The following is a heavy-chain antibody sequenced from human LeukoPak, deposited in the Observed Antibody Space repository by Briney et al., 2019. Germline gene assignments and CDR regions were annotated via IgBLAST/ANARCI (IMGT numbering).Heavy chain of an antibody. CDR2: INHSGST. D-gene: IGHD3-10*01. CDR1: GGSFSGYY. CDR3: ARVLRIRRYYGSGSLFWFDY. J-gene: IGHJ4*02. Sequence: PSETLSLTCAVYGGSFSGYYWSWIRQPPGKGLEWIGEINHSGSTNYNPSLRSRVTISVDTSKNQFSLKLSSVTAADTAVYYCARVLRIRRYYGSGSLFWFDYWGQGTLVTVSS. V-gene: IGHV4-34*01.